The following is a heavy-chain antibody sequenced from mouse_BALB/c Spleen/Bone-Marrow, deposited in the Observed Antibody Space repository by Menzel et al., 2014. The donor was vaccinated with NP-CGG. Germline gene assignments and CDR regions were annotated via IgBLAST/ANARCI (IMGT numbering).Heavy chain of an antibody. J-gene: IGHJ3*01. V-gene: IGHV5-12-2*01. CDR2: ISNGGGST. Sequence: EVKLQESGGGLVQPGGSLKLSCAASGFTFSSYTMSWVRQTPEKRLDWVAYISNGGGSTYYPDTVKGRFTISRGNAKNTLYLQMSSLKSEDTAMYYCARGNGFAYWGQGTLVTVSA. CDR1: GFTFSSYT. CDR3: ARGNGFAY.